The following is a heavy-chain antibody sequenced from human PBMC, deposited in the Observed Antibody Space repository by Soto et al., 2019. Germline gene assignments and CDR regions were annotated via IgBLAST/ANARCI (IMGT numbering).Heavy chain of an antibody. CDR2: ISAYNGNT. D-gene: IGHD4-17*01. CDR1: GYTFTIYG. V-gene: IGHV1-18*04. J-gene: IGHJ6*02. Sequence: GASVKVSCKASGYTFTIYGISWVRQAPGQGLEWMGWISAYNGNTNYSQKLQGRVTMTTDTSTSTAYMELRSLRSDDTAVYYCAREAPTVTAPTYYYGMDVWGQGTTVTVSS. CDR3: AREAPTVTAPTYYYGMDV.